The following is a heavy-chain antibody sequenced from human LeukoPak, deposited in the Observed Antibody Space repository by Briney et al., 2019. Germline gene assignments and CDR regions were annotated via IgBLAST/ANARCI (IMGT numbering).Heavy chain of an antibody. Sequence: GGSLRLSCAASGFTFSNYWMIWVRQAPGKGLEWVGNIKQDGSEKRYADSVRGRFSTSRDNAQTSLYLQMNSLRAEDTAVYYCARDTVNGPFVISLDLWGQGVLVTVSS. V-gene: IGHV3-7*01. CDR1: GFTFSNYW. CDR2: IKQDGSEK. CDR3: ARDTVNGPFVISLDL. J-gene: IGHJ5*02. D-gene: IGHD2-8*01.